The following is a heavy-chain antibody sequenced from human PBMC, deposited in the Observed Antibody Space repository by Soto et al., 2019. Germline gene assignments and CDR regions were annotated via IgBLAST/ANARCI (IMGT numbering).Heavy chain of an antibody. Sequence: QLQLQESGSGLVKPSQTLSLTCAVSGGSIGSGAYSWSWIRQPPGKGLEWIGYIYRSGSSYYSPSLKSRLTISIDRSKNQFSLKLTSVTAADTAVLYCARGPYDSSGLYSAFDIWGQGTMVTVSS. V-gene: IGHV4-30-2*01. CDR1: GGSIGSGAYS. CDR2: IYRSGSS. CDR3: ARGPYDSSGLYSAFDI. D-gene: IGHD3-22*01. J-gene: IGHJ3*02.